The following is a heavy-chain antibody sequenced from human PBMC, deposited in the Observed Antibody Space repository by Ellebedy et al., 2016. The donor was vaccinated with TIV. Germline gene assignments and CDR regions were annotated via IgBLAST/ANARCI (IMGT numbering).Heavy chain of an antibody. Sequence: AASVKVSCKASGGTLSIYTLSWVRQAPGQGLEWMGGFIPAFRRADYAQKFQGRVTITADESTKTADMELTSLTSEDTAMYFCARGLWFGDQIYYFEYWGQGTLVTVS. CDR1: GGTLSIYT. CDR3: ARGLWFGDQIYYFEY. CDR2: FIPAFRRA. D-gene: IGHD3-10*01. V-gene: IGHV1-69*13. J-gene: IGHJ4*02.